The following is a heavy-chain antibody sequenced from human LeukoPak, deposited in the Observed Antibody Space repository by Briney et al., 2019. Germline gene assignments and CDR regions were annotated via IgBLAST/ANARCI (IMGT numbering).Heavy chain of an antibody. D-gene: IGHD3-22*01. CDR2: ISAYNGNT. CDR1: GYTFTSYG. J-gene: IGHJ5*02. CDR3: AREYDSSGWLRHQGYYDSSGPNWFDP. Sequence: GASVKVSCKASGYTFTSYGISWVRQAPGQGLEWMGWISAYNGNTNYAQKLQGRVTMTTDTSTSTAYMELRSLRSDDTAVYYCAREYDSSGWLRHQGYYDSSGPNWFDPWGQGTLVTVSS. V-gene: IGHV1-18*01.